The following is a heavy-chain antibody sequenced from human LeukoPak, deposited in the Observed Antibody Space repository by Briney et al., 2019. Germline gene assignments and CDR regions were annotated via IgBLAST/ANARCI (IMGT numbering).Heavy chain of an antibody. J-gene: IGHJ4*02. CDR1: GYTFTSYY. V-gene: IGHV1-46*01. D-gene: IGHD3-10*01. Sequence: GASVKVSCKASGYTFTSYYMHWVRQAPGQGLEWMGIINPSGGSTSYAQKFQGRVTMTRDTSISTAYMELSRLRSDDTAVYYCARAGITMVRGVPYYFDYWGQGTLVTVSS. CDR2: INPSGGST. CDR3: ARAGITMVRGVPYYFDY.